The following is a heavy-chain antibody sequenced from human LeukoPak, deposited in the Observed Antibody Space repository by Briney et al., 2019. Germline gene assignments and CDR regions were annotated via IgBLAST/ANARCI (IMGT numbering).Heavy chain of an antibody. V-gene: IGHV4-34*01. CDR3: AREGYFGGGSCRRNDPFDI. Sequence: PSETLSLTCAVYGGSFSGYYWSWIRQPPGKGLEWIGEINHSGSTNYNPSLKSRVTISVDTSKNQFSLKLSSVTAADTAVYYCAREGYFGGGSCRRNDPFDIWGKGKMVTVSS. D-gene: IGHD2-15*01. CDR1: GGSFSGYY. CDR2: INHSGST. J-gene: IGHJ3*02.